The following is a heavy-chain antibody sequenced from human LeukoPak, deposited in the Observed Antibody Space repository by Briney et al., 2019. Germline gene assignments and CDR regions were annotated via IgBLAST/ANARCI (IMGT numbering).Heavy chain of an antibody. CDR1: GFTFSSYS. Sequence: GGSLRLSCAASGFTFSSYSMNWVRQAPGKGLEWVSSISSSSSYIYYADSVKGRFTISRDNAKNSLYLQMNSLRAEDTAVYYCARDHITGTTYWFDPWGQGTLVTVSS. J-gene: IGHJ5*02. D-gene: IGHD1-7*01. V-gene: IGHV3-21*01. CDR3: ARDHITGTTYWFDP. CDR2: ISSSSSYI.